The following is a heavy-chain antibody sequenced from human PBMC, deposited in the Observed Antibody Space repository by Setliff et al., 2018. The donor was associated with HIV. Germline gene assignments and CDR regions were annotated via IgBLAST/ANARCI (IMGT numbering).Heavy chain of an antibody. CDR1: GFTFSSYA. J-gene: IGHJ4*02. Sequence: GGSLRLSCAASGFTFSSYAMSWVRQAPGKGLEWVSAITASGGSTYYAYSVKGRFTISRDNSKNTLYLQMNSLRAEDTAVYYFSFRGFGDSLSWFPLRYLGQGTLVTVSS. D-gene: IGHD3-10*01. V-gene: IGHV3-23*01. CDR3: SFRGFGDSLSWFPLRY. CDR2: ITASGGST.